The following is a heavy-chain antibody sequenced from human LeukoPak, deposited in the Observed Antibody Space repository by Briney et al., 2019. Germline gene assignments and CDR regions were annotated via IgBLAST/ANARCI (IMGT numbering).Heavy chain of an antibody. CDR2: IYATGST. Sequence: SETLSLTCDVSGGSIRSYWWGWVRQPAGRGPEWIGRIYATGSTKFNPSLKSRLSMSVDTSTNQFSLTLSSVTAADTAIYFCARQGYTASYYFLDYWSQGTLVTVSS. V-gene: IGHV4-4*07. CDR3: ARQGYTASYYFLDY. J-gene: IGHJ4*02. D-gene: IGHD3-10*01. CDR1: GGSIRSYW.